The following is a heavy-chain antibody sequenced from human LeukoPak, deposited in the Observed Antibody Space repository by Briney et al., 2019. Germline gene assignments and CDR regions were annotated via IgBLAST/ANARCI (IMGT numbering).Heavy chain of an antibody. V-gene: IGHV1-24*01. CDR2: FDPEDGET. D-gene: IGHD2-15*01. Sequence: ASVKVSCKVSGYTLTELSMHWVRQAPGKGLEWMGGFDPEDGETIYAQKFQGRVTMTEDTSTDTAYMELSSLRSEDTAVYYCATALPGSQLEVVVATIDAFDIWGQGTMVTVSS. CDR1: GYTLTELS. J-gene: IGHJ3*02. CDR3: ATALPGSQLEVVVATIDAFDI.